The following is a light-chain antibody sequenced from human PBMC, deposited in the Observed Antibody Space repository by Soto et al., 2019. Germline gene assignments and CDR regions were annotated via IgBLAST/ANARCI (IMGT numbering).Light chain of an antibody. J-gene: IGKJ5*01. Sequence: EIVWTQSPGTLSLSTGERATLSCRASQSVSSNYLAWYQQKPGQAPRLPIYGASSRATGIPDRFSGSGSGTDFTLTISRLEPEDFAVYYCQQYGRSTPITFGQGTRLENK. CDR1: QSVSSNY. CDR2: GAS. V-gene: IGKV3-20*01. CDR3: QQYGRSTPIT.